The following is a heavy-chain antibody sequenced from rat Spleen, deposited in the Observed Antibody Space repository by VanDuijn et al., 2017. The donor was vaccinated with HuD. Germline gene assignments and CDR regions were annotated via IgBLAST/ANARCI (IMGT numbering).Heavy chain of an antibody. CDR2: ISYGDSSGHSST. CDR3: VRQDTSGYSNWFTY. V-gene: IGHV5-29*01. Sequence: EVQLVESGGGLVQPGRSLKLSCAASGFTFSDYGMAWVRQAPTKGLEWVATISYGDSSGHSSTYYRDSVKGRFTVSRDNAKNILHLQMDSLRSEDTATYYCVRQDTSGYSNWFTYWGQGTLVTVSS. CDR1: GFTFSDYG. D-gene: IGHD4-3*01. J-gene: IGHJ3*01.